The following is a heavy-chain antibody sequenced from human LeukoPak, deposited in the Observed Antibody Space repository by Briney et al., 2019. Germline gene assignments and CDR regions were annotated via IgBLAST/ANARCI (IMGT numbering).Heavy chain of an antibody. CDR2: INQDGREK. V-gene: IGHV3-7*01. J-gene: IGHJ6*03. D-gene: IGHD5-12*01. CDR1: GFTFSSYW. CDR3: ARRGYDRYSYYYSMDV. Sequence: PGGALRLSCAASGFTFSSYWMSWVRQAPGKGVEGVANINQDGREKYYVDSVKGGFTISRDNAKNSLYLQMNSLRAEDTAVYYCARRGYDRYSYYYSMDVWGKGTTVTVSS.